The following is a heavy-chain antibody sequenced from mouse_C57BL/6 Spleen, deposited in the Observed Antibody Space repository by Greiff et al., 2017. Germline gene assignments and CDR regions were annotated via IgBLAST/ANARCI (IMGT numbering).Heavy chain of an antibody. D-gene: IGHD1-1*01. J-gene: IGHJ1*03. Sequence: VQLKESEGGLVQPGSSMKLSCTASGFTFSDYYMAWVRQVPEKGLEWVANINYDGSSTYYLDSLKSRFIISRDNAKNILYLQMSSLKSEDTATYYCARDNYYGSYWYFDVWGTGTTVTVSS. CDR3: ARDNYYGSYWYFDV. CDR1: GFTFSDYY. CDR2: INYDGSST. V-gene: IGHV5-16*01.